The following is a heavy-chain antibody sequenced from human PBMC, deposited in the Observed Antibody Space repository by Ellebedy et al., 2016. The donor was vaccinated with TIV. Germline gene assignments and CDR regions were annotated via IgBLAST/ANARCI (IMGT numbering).Heavy chain of an antibody. D-gene: IGHD7-27*01. V-gene: IGHV3-66*01. J-gene: IGHJ4*02. CDR2: IYSGGST. CDR1: GFTVSNNQ. CDR3: AKGNFWGRLDW. Sequence: GESLKISCAASGFTVSNNQMSWVRQAPGKGLEWVSIIYSGGSTYYADSVKGRFTISRDSSKNTLSLQMNSLRTEDTAVYYCAKGNFWGRLDWWGQGTLVTVSS.